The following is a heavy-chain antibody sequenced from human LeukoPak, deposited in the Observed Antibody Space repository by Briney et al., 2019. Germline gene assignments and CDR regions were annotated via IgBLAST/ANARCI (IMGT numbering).Heavy chain of an antibody. Sequence: ASVKVSCKASGYTFTSYGISWVRQAPGQGLEWMGWISAYNGNTNYAQKLQGRVTMTTDTSTSTAYMELRSLRSDDTAVYYCARGLLPCGSGSPFDYWGQGTLVTVSS. CDR2: ISAYNGNT. J-gene: IGHJ4*02. CDR3: ARGLLPCGSGSPFDY. CDR1: GYTFTSYG. D-gene: IGHD3-10*01. V-gene: IGHV1-18*01.